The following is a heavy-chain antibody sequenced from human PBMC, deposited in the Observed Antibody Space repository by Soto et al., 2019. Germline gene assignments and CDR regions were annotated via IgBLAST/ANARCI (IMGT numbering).Heavy chain of an antibody. CDR2: IIPIFDTA. D-gene: IGHD3-10*01. Sequence: QVQLVQSVAEVKKPGSSVKVSCKASGGTFSSYAISWVRQAPGQGLEWMGGIIPIFDTANYAQKFQGRVTITADESTSTAYMELCSLRSEDTAVYYCARDQGGGGFGDSYGMDVWGQGTTVTVSS. J-gene: IGHJ6*02. CDR3: ARDQGGGGFGDSYGMDV. CDR1: GGTFSSYA. V-gene: IGHV1-69*01.